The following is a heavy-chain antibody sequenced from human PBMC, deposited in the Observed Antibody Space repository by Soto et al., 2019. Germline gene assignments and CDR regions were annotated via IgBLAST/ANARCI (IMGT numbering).Heavy chain of an antibody. CDR3: ARHPSDFWFDP. Sequence: QLQLQESGPGLVKPSETLSLTCRVSGVSISSSSYFWGWIRQPPGKGLEWIGSIYDSGSTYYNPSLKSRVTVSVDTSKNQFSLKLSSVTAADTAVYYCARHPSDFWFDPWGQGTLVTVSS. V-gene: IGHV4-39*01. CDR1: GVSISSSSYF. D-gene: IGHD2-21*02. J-gene: IGHJ5*02. CDR2: IYDSGST.